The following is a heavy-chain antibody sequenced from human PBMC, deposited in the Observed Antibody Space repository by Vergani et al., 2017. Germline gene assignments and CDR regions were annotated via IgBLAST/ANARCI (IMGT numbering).Heavy chain of an antibody. CDR1: GFTFSSYS. CDR3: ARDRYSSGWSDY. J-gene: IGHJ4*02. D-gene: IGHD6-19*01. Sequence: VQLVESGGGVVQPGRSLRLSCAASGFTFSSYSMNWVRQAPGKGLEWVSSISSSSSYIYYADSVKGRFTISRDNAKNSLYLQMNSLRAEDTAVYYCARDRYSSGWSDYWGQGTLVTVSS. V-gene: IGHV3-21*01. CDR2: ISSSSSYI.